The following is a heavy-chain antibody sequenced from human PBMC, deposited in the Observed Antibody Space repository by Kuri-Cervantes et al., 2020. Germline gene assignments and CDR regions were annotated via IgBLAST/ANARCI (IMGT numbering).Heavy chain of an antibody. CDR3: ARARLRFLEGVDY. J-gene: IGHJ4*02. CDR2: IYYSGST. Sequence: SETLSLTCTVSGGSISSGGYYWSWIRQHPGKGLEWIGYIYYSGSTYYNPSLKSRVTISVDTSKNQFSLKLSSVTAADTAVYYLARARLRFLEGVDYWGQGTLVTVSS. V-gene: IGHV4-31*03. D-gene: IGHD3-3*01. CDR1: GGSISSGGYY.